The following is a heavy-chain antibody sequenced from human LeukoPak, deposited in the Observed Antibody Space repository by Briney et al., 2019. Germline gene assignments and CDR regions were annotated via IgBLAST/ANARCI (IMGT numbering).Heavy chain of an antibody. CDR3: TRGASDYWGENYFDY. V-gene: IGHV1-8*01. D-gene: IGHD7-27*01. CDR2: MNPNSGTV. Sequence: ASVKVSCKASGYSFTNYDINRVRQATGHGLEWMGWMNPNSGTVGYAQKFQGRVTMTRNASISAAYMELSSLTSEDAAVYYCTRGASDYWGENYFDYWGQGSLVTVSS. J-gene: IGHJ4*02. CDR1: GYSFTNYD.